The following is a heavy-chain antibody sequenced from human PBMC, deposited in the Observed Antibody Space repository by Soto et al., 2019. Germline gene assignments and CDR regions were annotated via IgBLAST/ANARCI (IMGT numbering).Heavy chain of an antibody. CDR1: GFTFSSYW. J-gene: IGHJ4*02. CDR3: AREASDYDILTGRLDY. D-gene: IGHD3-9*01. V-gene: IGHV3-7*01. CDR2: IKQDGSEK. Sequence: GGSLRLSCAASGFTFSSYWMSWVRQAPGKGLEWVANIKQDGSEKYYVDSVKGRFTISRDNAKNSLYLQMNSLRAEDTAVYYCAREASDYDILTGRLDYWGQGTLVTVCS.